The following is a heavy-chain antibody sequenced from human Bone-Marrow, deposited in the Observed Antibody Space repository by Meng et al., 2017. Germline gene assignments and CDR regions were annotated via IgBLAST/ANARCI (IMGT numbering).Heavy chain of an antibody. CDR3: ARGRVTTVTTPNWYFDL. J-gene: IGHJ2*01. CDR2: INHSGST. Sequence: QVRLQQWGQGLLYPSETLSLTCAVYGGSFSGYYWSRIRQPPGKGLEWIGEINHSGSTNYNPSLKSRVTISVDTSKNQFSLKLSSVTAADTAVYYCARGRVTTVTTPNWYFDLWGRGTLVTVSS. D-gene: IGHD4-17*01. CDR1: GGSFSGYY. V-gene: IGHV4-34*01.